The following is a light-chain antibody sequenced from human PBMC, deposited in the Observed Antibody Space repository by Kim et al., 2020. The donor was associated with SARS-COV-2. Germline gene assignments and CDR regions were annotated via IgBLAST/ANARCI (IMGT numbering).Light chain of an antibody. J-gene: IGLJ2*01. CDR2: QDS. V-gene: IGLV3-1*01. Sequence: SYELTQPPSVSVSPGQTASITCSGDKLGDKYASWYQQKPGQSPVLVIYQDSKRPSGIPERFSGSNSGNTATLTISGTQAMDEADYYCLAWDSSTAGVFGGGTQLTVL. CDR3: LAWDSSTAGV. CDR1: KLGDKY.